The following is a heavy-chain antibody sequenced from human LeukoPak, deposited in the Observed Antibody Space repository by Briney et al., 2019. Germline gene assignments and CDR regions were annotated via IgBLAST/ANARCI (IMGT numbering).Heavy chain of an antibody. J-gene: IGHJ4*02. CDR3: ARDGTGMVITNGYFDY. D-gene: IGHD5-18*01. CDR1: GFTFASYA. CDR2: VSGSGGST. V-gene: IGHV3-23*01. Sequence: GGSLRLSCAASGFTFASYAMTWVRQAPGKGPEWVSAVSGSGGSTYSADSVKGRFTISRDNSKNTLYLQLNSLRAEDTAVYYCARDGTGMVITNGYFDYWGQGTLVTVSS.